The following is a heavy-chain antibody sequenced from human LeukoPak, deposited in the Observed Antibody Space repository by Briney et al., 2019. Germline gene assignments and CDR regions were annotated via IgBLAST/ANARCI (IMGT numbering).Heavy chain of an antibody. CDR1: GFGVSSNY. D-gene: IGHD1-26*01. CDR3: AAKGNGYTGVYVFAH. V-gene: IGHV3-66*01. J-gene: IGHJ4*02. CDR2: LYASGIT. Sequence: GGSLRLSCAASGFGVSSNYMNWVRQAPGKGLEWVSVLYASGITKYADSVKGRFTISRDTSDNTLNLQMNGLGAEDSAVYYCAAKGNGYTGVYVFAHWGQGTLVTVSA.